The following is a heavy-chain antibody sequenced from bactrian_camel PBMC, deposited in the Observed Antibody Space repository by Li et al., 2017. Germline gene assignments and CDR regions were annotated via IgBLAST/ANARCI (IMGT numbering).Heavy chain of an antibody. J-gene: IGHJ6*01. CDR3: AARGPYCYTKLSVRDFTY. Sequence: DVQLVESGGGSVQAGGSLRLSCTGSGFTLAANHVAWFRQTPGNEREGVASILSEGRLGYAESVKGRFTISADKAKNTLYLQMNSLKPEDTAMYYCAARGPYCYTKLSVRDFTYWGQGTQVTVS. CDR1: GFTLAANH. CDR2: ILSEGRL. V-gene: IGHV3S66*01. D-gene: IGHD2*01.